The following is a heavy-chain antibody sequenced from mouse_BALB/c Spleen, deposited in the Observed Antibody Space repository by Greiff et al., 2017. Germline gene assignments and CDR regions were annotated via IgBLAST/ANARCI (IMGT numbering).Heavy chain of an antibody. Sequence: EVKLVESGGGLVKPGGSLKLSCAASGFTFSSYAMSWVRQTPEKRLEWVASISSGGSTYYPDSVKGRFTISRDNARNILYLQMSSLRSEDTAMYYCARGGQFITTVLDYWGQGTSVTVSS. CDR3: ARGGQFITTVLDY. CDR2: ISSGGST. V-gene: IGHV5-6-5*01. CDR1: GFTFSSYA. D-gene: IGHD1-1*01. J-gene: IGHJ4*01.